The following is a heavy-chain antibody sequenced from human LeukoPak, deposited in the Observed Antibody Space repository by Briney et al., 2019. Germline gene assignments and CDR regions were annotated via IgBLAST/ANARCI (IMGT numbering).Heavy chain of an antibody. CDR2: IYHSGST. CDR1: GGSISSSNW. CDR3: ARDPIAAAGRHPFDY. J-gene: IGHJ4*02. D-gene: IGHD6-13*01. Sequence: PSETLSLTCAVSGGSISSSNWWSWVRQPPGKGLEWIGEIYHSGSTNYNPSLKSRVTISVDKSKNQFSLKLSSVTAADTAVYYCARDPIAAAGRHPFDYWGQGTLVTVSS. V-gene: IGHV4-4*02.